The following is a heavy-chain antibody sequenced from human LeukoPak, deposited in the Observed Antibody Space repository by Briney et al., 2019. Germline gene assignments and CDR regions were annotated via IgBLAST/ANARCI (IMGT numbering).Heavy chain of an antibody. D-gene: IGHD3-16*01. CDR1: GGSISSGGYY. J-gene: IGHJ3*02. Sequence: SETLSLTCTVSGGSISSGGYYWSWIRQHPGKGLEWIGYIYYSGSTYYNPSLKSRVTISVDTSKNQFSLKLSSVTAADTAVYYCARFDVRGSLVAFDIWGQGTMVTVSS. CDR2: IYYSGST. V-gene: IGHV4-31*03. CDR3: ARFDVRGSLVAFDI.